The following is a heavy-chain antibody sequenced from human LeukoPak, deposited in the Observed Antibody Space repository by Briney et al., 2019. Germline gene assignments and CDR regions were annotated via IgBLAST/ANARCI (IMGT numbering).Heavy chain of an antibody. CDR1: GGTFSSYA. CDR2: IIPILGIA. D-gene: IGHD4-11*01. V-gene: IGHV1-69*04. Sequence: GASVKVSCKASGGTFSSYAISWVRQAPGQGLEWMGRIIPILGIANYAQKFQGRVTITADKSTSTAYMELSSLRSEDTAVYYCARWTGGLTTVTSYYYYGMDVWGQGTTVTVSS. J-gene: IGHJ6*02. CDR3: ARWTGGLTTVTSYYYYGMDV.